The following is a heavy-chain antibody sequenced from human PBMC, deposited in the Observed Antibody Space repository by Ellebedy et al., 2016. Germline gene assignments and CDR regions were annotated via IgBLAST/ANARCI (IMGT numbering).Heavy chain of an antibody. V-gene: IGHV2-5*01. D-gene: IGHD3-22*01. J-gene: IGHJ4*02. Sequence: SGPTLVXPTQTLTLTCTFSGFSLSTSGVGVGWIRQPPGKALEWLALIYWNDDKRYSPSLKSRLAITKDTSKNQVVLTMTNMDPVDTATYYCARIKYYYDSSGYHGFDYWGQGTLVTVSS. CDR1: GFSLSTSGVG. CDR2: IYWNDDK. CDR3: ARIKYYYDSSGYHGFDY.